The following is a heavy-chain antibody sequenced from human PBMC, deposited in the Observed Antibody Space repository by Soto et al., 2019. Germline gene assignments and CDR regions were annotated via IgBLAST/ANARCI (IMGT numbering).Heavy chain of an antibody. J-gene: IGHJ5*02. CDR1: GFTLDDYA. CDR2: ISWNSGSI. CDR3: AKGRDSSSSSWFDP. V-gene: IGHV3-9*01. D-gene: IGHD6-6*01. Sequence: LRLSCAASGFTLDDYAMHWVRQAPGKGLEWVSGISWNSGSIGYADSVQGRFTISRDNAKSSLYLQMNSLRTEDTAFYYCAKGRDSSSSSWFDPWGQGTLVTVSS.